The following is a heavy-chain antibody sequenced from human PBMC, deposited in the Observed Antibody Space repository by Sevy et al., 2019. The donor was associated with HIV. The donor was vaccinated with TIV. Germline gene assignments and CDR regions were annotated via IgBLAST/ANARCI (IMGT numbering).Heavy chain of an antibody. J-gene: IGHJ1*01. Sequence: GGSLRLSCAASGFTFDDYAMHWVRQAPGKGLEWVSGISWNSGSIGYADSVKGRFTISRDNAKNSLYLQMNSLRAEDTALYYCAKDPLYSGSYSYFQHWGQGTLFTVSS. CDR1: GFTFDDYA. D-gene: IGHD1-26*01. V-gene: IGHV3-9*01. CDR3: AKDPLYSGSYSYFQH. CDR2: ISWNSGSI.